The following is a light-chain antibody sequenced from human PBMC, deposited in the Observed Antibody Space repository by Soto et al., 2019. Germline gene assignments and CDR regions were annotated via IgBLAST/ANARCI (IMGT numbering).Light chain of an antibody. J-gene: IGLJ1*01. Sequence: QSLLTQPASVSGSPGQSITISCTGTSSDVGGYNYVSWYQQHPGKAPKLMIYEVSNRPSGVSNRFSGSKSGNTASLTISGLQAEDEADYYCSSYTSSSTHDFGTGTKVTVL. CDR1: SSDVGGYNY. V-gene: IGLV2-14*01. CDR2: EVS. CDR3: SSYTSSSTHD.